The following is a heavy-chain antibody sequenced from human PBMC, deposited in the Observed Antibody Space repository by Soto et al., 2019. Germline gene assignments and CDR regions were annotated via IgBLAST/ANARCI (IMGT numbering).Heavy chain of an antibody. Sequence: QVHLVASGGGLVKPGGSLRLSCVASGITLSDNYMTWIRQAPGKGLEWLSYISNSDYTTYYADSVKGRFTISRDNAKNSLYLQLNDLRVEDTAVYYCASGKWSLDYWGQGILVTVSS. CDR1: GITLSDNY. J-gene: IGHJ4*02. CDR2: ISNSDYTT. V-gene: IGHV3-11*01. CDR3: ASGKWSLDY. D-gene: IGHD2-8*01.